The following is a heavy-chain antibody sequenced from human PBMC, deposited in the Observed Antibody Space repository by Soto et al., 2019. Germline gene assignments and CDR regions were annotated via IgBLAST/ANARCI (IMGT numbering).Heavy chain of an antibody. J-gene: IGHJ6*02. Sequence: PSQTLSLTCAISGDSVSSDTAAWNWIRQSPSRGLEWLGRTYYRSKWYNDYAVSVKSRITLNPDTSKNQFSLQLNSLTPEDTAVYYCARAKEYTTSSGMDVWRQGITVTVS. V-gene: IGHV6-1*01. D-gene: IGHD6-6*01. CDR2: TYYRSKWYN. CDR3: ARAKEYTTSSGMDV. CDR1: GDSVSSDTAA.